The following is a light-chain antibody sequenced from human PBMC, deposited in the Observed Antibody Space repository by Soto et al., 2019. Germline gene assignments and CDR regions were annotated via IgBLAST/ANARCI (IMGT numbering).Light chain of an antibody. Sequence: QSALTQPASVSGSPGQSITISCTGTSSDVGGFNLVSWYQQHPGKAPKLIIYEVSERPSGLSTRFSGSKSGNTASLTISRLQADDEADYYCCSYAGATTVYVFGTGTELTVL. V-gene: IGLV2-23*02. J-gene: IGLJ1*01. CDR1: SSDVGGFNL. CDR3: CSYAGATTVYV. CDR2: EVS.